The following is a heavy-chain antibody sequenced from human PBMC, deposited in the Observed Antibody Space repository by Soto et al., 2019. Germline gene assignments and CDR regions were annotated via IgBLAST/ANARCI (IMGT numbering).Heavy chain of an antibody. D-gene: IGHD3-9*01. CDR3: AKCGNYDMLTGQGGFDP. J-gene: IGHJ5*02. CDR1: GFPFRNYC. CDR2: ISSDGNNK. V-gene: IGHV3-30*18. Sequence: GALRLSCAPPGFPFRNYCIDAVRPGPGEGLEWVTVISSDGNNKYYADSVRGRFTISRDNSKNTLYLQMNSLRAEDTALYYCAKCGNYDMLTGQGGFDPWGQGTLVTVSS.